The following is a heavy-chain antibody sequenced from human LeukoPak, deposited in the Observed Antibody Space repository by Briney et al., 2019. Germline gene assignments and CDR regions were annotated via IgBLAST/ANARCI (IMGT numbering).Heavy chain of an antibody. J-gene: IGHJ3*02. CDR3: ASGYSSSWLAFDI. Sequence: PSETLSLTCTVSGGSISNYYWSWIRQPPGKGLEWIGYIYYSGNTNYNPSLKSRVTISVDSSQNQFSLKLRSVTVADTAVYYCASGYSSSWLAFDIWGQGTMVTVSS. D-gene: IGHD6-13*01. CDR1: GGSISNYY. CDR2: IYYSGNT. V-gene: IGHV4-59*08.